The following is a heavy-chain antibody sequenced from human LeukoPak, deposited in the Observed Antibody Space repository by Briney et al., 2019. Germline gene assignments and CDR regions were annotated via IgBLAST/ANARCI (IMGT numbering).Heavy chain of an antibody. V-gene: IGHV3-53*01. CDR3: ARGPPAGNFIDF. CDR1: GFTVSHNY. D-gene: IGHD2-2*01. J-gene: IGHJ4*02. CDR2: IHSGGSS. Sequence: EGSLRLSCTASGFTVSHNYMHWVRQAPGKGLERVSVIHSGGSSYHADSVKGRFTISRDNSKNTVFLQLNSLRAEDTAVYYCARGPPAGNFIDFWGQGTLVTVSS.